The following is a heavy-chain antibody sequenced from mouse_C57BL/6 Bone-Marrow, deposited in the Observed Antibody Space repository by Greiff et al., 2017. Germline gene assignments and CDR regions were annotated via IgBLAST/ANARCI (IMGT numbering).Heavy chain of an antibody. CDR2: IWWDDDK. CDR3: ARIYSNYVDWYFDV. V-gene: IGHV8-8*01. CDR1: GFSLSTFGVG. Sequence: QVTLKVCGPGILQPSQTLSLTCSFSGFSLSTFGVGVGWIRQPSGKGLEWLAHIWWDDDKYYNPALKSRLTISKDTSKNQVFLKIANVDTADTATYYCARIYSNYVDWYFDVWGTGTTVTVSS. D-gene: IGHD2-5*01. J-gene: IGHJ1*03.